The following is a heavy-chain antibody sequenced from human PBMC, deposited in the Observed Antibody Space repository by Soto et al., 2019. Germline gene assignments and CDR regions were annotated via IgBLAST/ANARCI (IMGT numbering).Heavy chain of an antibody. CDR3: AKETSIAARLYYYGMDV. V-gene: IGHV3-30*18. D-gene: IGHD6-6*01. CDR1: GFTFSSYG. CDR2: ISYDGSNK. J-gene: IGHJ6*02. Sequence: GGSLRLSCAASGFTFSSYGMHWVRQAPGKGLEWVAVISYDGSNKYYADSVKGRFTISRDNSKNTLYLQMNSLRAEDTAVYYWAKETSIAARLYYYGMDVWGQGTTVTVSS.